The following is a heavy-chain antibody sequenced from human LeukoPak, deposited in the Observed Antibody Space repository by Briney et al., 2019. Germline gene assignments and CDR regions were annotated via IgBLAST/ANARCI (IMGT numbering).Heavy chain of an antibody. V-gene: IGHV4-34*01. CDR3: ARNRRSLTYYYGSGSHFH. D-gene: IGHD3-10*01. J-gene: IGHJ4*02. CDR2: INHSGST. CDR1: GGSFSGYY. Sequence: SETLSLTCAVYGGSFSGYYWSWIRQPPGKGLEWIGEINHSGSTNYNPSLKSRVTISVDTSKNQFSLELSSVTAADTAVYYCARNRRSLTYYYGSGSHFHWGQGTLVTVSS.